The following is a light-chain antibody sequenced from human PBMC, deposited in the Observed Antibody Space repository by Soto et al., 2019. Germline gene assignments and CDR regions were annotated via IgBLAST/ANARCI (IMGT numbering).Light chain of an antibody. Sequence: DIVVTQSPATLSVSLGERATLSCRASQSVSSDLAWYQQKPGQAPRLLIYGASTRATGIPARFSGSGSGTEFTLTISSLQSEDFAVYYCQQYHNWPPLTFGGGTKVEIK. CDR2: GAS. J-gene: IGKJ4*01. CDR1: QSVSSD. V-gene: IGKV3-15*01. CDR3: QQYHNWPPLT.